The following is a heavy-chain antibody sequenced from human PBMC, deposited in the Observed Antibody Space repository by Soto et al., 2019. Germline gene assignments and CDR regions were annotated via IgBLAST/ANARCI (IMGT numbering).Heavy chain of an antibody. Sequence: GSVKVSFKASGYPFTSYDINWVRQATGQGLEWMGWMNPNSGNTGYAQKFQGRVTMTRNTSISTAYMELSSLRSEDTAVYYCARGGTGYYYYGMDVWGQGTTVTVSS. J-gene: IGHJ6*01. V-gene: IGHV1-8*01. CDR1: GYPFTSYD. CDR2: MNPNSGNT. CDR3: ARGGTGYYYYGMDV. D-gene: IGHD3-10*01.